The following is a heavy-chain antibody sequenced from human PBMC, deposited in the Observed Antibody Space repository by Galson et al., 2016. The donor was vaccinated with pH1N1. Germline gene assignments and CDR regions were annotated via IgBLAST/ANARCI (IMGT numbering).Heavy chain of an antibody. J-gene: IGHJ3*02. CDR3: ARARPTWDLLADAFDI. CDR2: VFASGNT. D-gene: IGHD1-26*01. V-gene: IGHV4-61*02. Sequence: TLSLTCTVSGGSIGGGYYIWTWIRQPAGKGLEWIGRVFASGNTNYNPSLKGRVTISLDTSKSQFSLKLSSLTAADTAVYYCARARPTWDLLADAFDIWGQGTVSPSPQ. CDR1: GGSIGGGYYI.